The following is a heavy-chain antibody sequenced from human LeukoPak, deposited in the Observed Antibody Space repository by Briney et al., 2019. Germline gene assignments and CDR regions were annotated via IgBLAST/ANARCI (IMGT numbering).Heavy chain of an antibody. CDR2: IYHSGST. CDR1: GYSISSGYY. D-gene: IGHD3-9*01. V-gene: IGHV4-38-2*02. Sequence: SETLSLTCTVSGYSISSGYYWGWIRQPPGKGLEWIGSIYHSGSTYYNPSLKSRVTISVDTSKNQFSLKLSSVTAADAAVYYCAIPRGLQRTLTNWGQGTLVTVSS. CDR3: AIPRGLQRTLTN. J-gene: IGHJ4*02.